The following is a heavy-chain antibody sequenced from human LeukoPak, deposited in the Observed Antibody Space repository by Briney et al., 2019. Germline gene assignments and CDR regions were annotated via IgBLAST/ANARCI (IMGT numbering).Heavy chain of an antibody. Sequence: PGGSLRLSCAASGFTFSTYGMHWVRQATGKGLEWVAFLRHDGSHKFYGDFVKGRFTISRDNSKNTLYLEMNSLRAEDTAVYYCAKDWDFQIAVAGLPGRYWGQGTLVTVSS. CDR3: AKDWDFQIAVAGLPGRY. J-gene: IGHJ4*02. D-gene: IGHD6-19*01. CDR1: GFTFSTYG. V-gene: IGHV3-30*02. CDR2: LRHDGSHK.